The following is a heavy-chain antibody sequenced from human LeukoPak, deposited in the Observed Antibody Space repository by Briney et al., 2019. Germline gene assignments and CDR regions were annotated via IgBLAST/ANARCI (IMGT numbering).Heavy chain of an antibody. Sequence: GRSLRLSCAASGFTFSSYAMHWVRQAPGKGLERVAVISYDGSNKYYADSVKGRFTISRDNSKNTLYLQMNSLRAEDTAVYYCARDSWGVGYCSGGICYSFDYWGQGTLVTVSS. CDR3: ARDSWGVGYCSGGICYSFDY. J-gene: IGHJ4*02. D-gene: IGHD2-15*01. V-gene: IGHV3-30*04. CDR1: GFTFSSYA. CDR2: ISYDGSNK.